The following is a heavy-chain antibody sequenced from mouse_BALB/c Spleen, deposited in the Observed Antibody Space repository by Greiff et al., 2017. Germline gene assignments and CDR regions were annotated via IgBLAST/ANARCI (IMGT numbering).Heavy chain of an antibody. CDR2: INPGSGGT. CDR1: GYAFTNYL. J-gene: IGHJ4*01. CDR3: ARLGYLLGYAMDY. V-gene: IGHV1-54*01. Sequence: VKLQQSGAELVRPGTSVKVSCKASGYAFTNYLIEWVKQRPGQGLEWIGVINPGSGGTNYNEKFKGKATLTADKSSSTAYMQLSSLTSDDSAVYFCARLGYLLGYAMDYWGQGTSVTVSS. D-gene: IGHD5-1*01.